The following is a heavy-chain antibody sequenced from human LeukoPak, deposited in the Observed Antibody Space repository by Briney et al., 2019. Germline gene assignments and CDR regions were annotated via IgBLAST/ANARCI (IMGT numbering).Heavy chain of an antibody. V-gene: IGHV3-21*01. D-gene: IGHD6-13*01. CDR2: ISSSGSYI. CDR1: GFTFSSYS. J-gene: IGHJ4*02. CDR3: AKAGSSWLYYFDY. Sequence: GGSLRLSCAASGFTFSSYSMNWVRQAPGKGLEWVSSISSSGSYIYYADSVKGRFTISRDNAKKSLYLQMNSLRAEDTAVYYCAKAGSSWLYYFDYWGQGTLVTVSS.